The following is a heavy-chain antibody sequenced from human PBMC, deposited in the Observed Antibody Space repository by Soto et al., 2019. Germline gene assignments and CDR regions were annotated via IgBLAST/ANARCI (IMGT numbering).Heavy chain of an antibody. CDR3: ARGVAGYCYRMDV. D-gene: IGHD2-15*01. J-gene: IGHJ6*02. V-gene: IGHV4-59*01. CDR1: GGSISSYY. CDR2: IYYSGST. Sequence: KTSETLSLTCTVSGGSISSYYWSWIRQPPGQGLEWIGYIYYSGSTNYNPSLKSRVTISVDTSKNQFSLKPSSVTAADTAVYFCARGVAGYCYRMDVWGRGTTVTVSS.